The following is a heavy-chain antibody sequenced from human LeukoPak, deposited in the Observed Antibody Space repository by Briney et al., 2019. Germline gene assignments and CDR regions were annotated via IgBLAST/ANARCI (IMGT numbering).Heavy chain of an antibody. CDR1: GFTFSSFG. D-gene: IGHD3-22*01. V-gene: IGHV3-30*03. CDR3: ARGSYDSSGYYYHPYFDC. Sequence: GRSLRLSCAASGFTFSSFGMHWVRQTPGKGLEWVAVISYDGSNKYYADSVKGRFTISRDNSKNTLYLQMNSLRAEDTAVYYCARGSYDSSGYYYHPYFDCWGQGTLVTVSS. CDR2: ISYDGSNK. J-gene: IGHJ4*02.